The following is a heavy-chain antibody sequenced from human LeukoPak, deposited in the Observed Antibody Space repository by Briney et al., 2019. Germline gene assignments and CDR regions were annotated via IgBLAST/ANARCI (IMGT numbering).Heavy chain of an antibody. CDR1: GYTFTGYY. Sequence: ASVKVSCKASGYTFTGYYMHCVRQAPGQGLEWMGWINPNSGGTNYAQKFQGRVTMTRDTSISTAYMELSRLRSDDTAVYYCARDVCSGGSCYSGTFDYWGQGTLVTVSS. D-gene: IGHD2-15*01. J-gene: IGHJ4*02. CDR3: ARDVCSGGSCYSGTFDY. V-gene: IGHV1-2*02. CDR2: INPNSGGT.